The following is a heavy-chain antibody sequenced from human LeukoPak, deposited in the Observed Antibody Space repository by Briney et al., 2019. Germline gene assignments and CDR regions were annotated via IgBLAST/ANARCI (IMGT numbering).Heavy chain of an antibody. D-gene: IGHD6-19*01. CDR3: ARVQGSSGWYIFDY. J-gene: IGHJ4*02. Sequence: VASVKVSCKASGYTFTGNYMHWVRQAPGQGLEWMGWISAYNANTNFAQNLQGRVTMTTDTSTSTAYMELRSLRSDDTAVYYCARVQGSSGWYIFDYWGQGTLVTVSS. CDR1: GYTFTGNY. V-gene: IGHV1-18*04. CDR2: ISAYNANT.